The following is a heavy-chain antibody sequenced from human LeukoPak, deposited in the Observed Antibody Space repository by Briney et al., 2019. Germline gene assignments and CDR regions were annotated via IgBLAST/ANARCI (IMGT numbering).Heavy chain of an antibody. J-gene: IGHJ6*03. Sequence: SETLPLTCAVYGGSFSGYYWSWIRQPPGKGLEWIGEINHSGSTNYNPSLKSRVTISVDTSKNQFSLKLSSVTAADTAVYYCARDIYDYYYYYYYMDVWGKGTTVTVSS. CDR3: ARDIYDYYYYYYYMDV. CDR1: GGSFSGYY. V-gene: IGHV4-34*01. D-gene: IGHD3-16*01. CDR2: INHSGST.